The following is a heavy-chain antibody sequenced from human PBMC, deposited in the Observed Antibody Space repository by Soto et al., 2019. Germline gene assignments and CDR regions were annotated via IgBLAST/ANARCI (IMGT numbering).Heavy chain of an antibody. CDR1: GYSFTGYG. Sequence: QVQLVQSGAEVKKPGASVKVSCKASGYSFTGYGINWLRQAPGQGLEWVGWISAHNGNTKFAQKLQGRVTMTTDTSRSRAYMERGSLRSDDTAVYYCARDDYCSGGSCYPGATDYWGQGTLVTVSS. J-gene: IGHJ4*02. CDR3: ARDDYCSGGSCYPGATDY. D-gene: IGHD2-15*01. V-gene: IGHV1-18*01. CDR2: ISAHNGNT.